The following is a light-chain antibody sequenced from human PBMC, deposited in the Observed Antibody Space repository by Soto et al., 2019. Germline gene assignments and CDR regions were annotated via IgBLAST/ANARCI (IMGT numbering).Light chain of an antibody. CDR3: QQYHNWRPA. CDR2: DAS. CDR1: HSVRSN. Sequence: EILMTQSPASLSVSPGERATLPCRASHSVRSNLAWYQQKPGQAPRLLIYDASTRATGIPARFSGSGSGTEFSLTISSLQSEDFAIYVCQQYHNWRPAFGGGTKVEIK. J-gene: IGKJ4*01. V-gene: IGKV3-15*01.